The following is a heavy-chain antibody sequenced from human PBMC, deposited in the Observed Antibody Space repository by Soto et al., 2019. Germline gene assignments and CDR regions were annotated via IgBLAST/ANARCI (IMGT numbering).Heavy chain of an antibody. CDR1: GDNFDILG. CDR3: ARENRDDASGWYSSSDWFDP. D-gene: IGHD6-19*01. Sequence: GASVKVSCKACGDNFDILGFTWVRQAPGQGLEWMGGIIPIFGTGDYAQKFQGRVTITADESTKTSYMQLTGLRSEDTAVYYCARENRDDASGWYSSSDWFDPWGQGTLVTSPQ. V-gene: IGHV1-69*13. J-gene: IGHJ5*02. CDR2: IIPIFGTG.